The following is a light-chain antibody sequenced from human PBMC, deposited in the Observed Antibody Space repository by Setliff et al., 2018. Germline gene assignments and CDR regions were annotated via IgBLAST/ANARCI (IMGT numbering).Light chain of an antibody. J-gene: IGLJ1*01. V-gene: IGLV2-14*03. CDR3: SSYTSSSTL. CDR2: DVL. Sequence: QSVLTQPASVSGSPGQPITISCTGTSSDVGGYDFVSWYQQHPGKAPKLMIFDVLNRPSGVSDRFSGSKSGNTASLTITGLQAEDEADYYCSSYTSSSTLFGTGTKGTV. CDR1: SSDVGGYDF.